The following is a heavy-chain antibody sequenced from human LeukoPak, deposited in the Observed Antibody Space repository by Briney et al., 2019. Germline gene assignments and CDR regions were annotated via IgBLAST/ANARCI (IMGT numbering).Heavy chain of an antibody. D-gene: IGHD3-3*01. V-gene: IGHV4-59*08. J-gene: IGHJ5*02. CDR1: GGSFSGYY. Sequence: SETLSLTCAVYGGSFSGYYWSWIRQPPGKGLEWIGYIYYSGSTNYNPSLKSRVTISVDTSKNQFSLKLSSVTAADTAVYYCARSNYDFWSGYYYHNWFDPWGQGTLVTVSS. CDR3: ARSNYDFWSGYYYHNWFDP. CDR2: IYYSGST.